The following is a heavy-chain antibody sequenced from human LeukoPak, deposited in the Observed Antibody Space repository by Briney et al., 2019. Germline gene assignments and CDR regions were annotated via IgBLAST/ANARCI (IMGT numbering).Heavy chain of an antibody. CDR1: GFIFSDSV. J-gene: IGHJ4*02. Sequence: PGGSLRLSCAASGFIFSDSVMSWVRQAPGKGLEWVSAISGGGGDTYYADSVKGRFTISGDNSKNTLYLQMKSLRVEDTAVYYCAKDGAHSSGWYHEEYWGQGTLVTVSS. V-gene: IGHV3-23*01. CDR3: AKDGAHSSGWYHEEY. CDR2: ISGGGGDT. D-gene: IGHD6-19*01.